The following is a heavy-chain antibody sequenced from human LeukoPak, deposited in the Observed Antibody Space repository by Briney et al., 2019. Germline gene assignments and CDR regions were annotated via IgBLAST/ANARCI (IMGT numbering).Heavy chain of an antibody. CDR3: AREGYCSSTSCPWGNNWFDP. J-gene: IGHJ5*02. CDR2: INPNSGGT. Sequence: GASVKVSCKASGYTFTGYYMHWVRQAPGQGLEWMGWINPNSGGTNYAQKFQGRVTMTRDTSISTAYMELSRLRSDDTAVYYCAREGYCSSTSCPWGNNWFDPWGQGTLVTVSS. CDR1: GYTFTGYY. D-gene: IGHD2-2*01. V-gene: IGHV1-2*02.